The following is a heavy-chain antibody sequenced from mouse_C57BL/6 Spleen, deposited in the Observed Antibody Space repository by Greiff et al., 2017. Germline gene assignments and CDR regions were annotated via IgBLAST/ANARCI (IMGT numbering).Heavy chain of an antibody. Sequence: QVQLQQPGAELVKPGASVKMSCKASGYTFTSYWITWVKQRPGQGLEWIGDIYPGRGSTNYNEKFKIKATLTEDTSSSSSYMQLSSLTSEDSAVYYCALLYYYGSSFFDDWGQGTTLTVSS. CDR3: ALLYYYGSSFFDD. CDR2: IYPGRGST. V-gene: IGHV1-55*01. CDR1: GYTFTSYW. D-gene: IGHD1-1*01. J-gene: IGHJ2*01.